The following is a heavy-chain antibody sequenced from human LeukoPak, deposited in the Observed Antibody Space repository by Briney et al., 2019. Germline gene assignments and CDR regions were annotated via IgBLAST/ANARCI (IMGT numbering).Heavy chain of an antibody. CDR1: GYSISSGHY. CDR2: GYHTGTT. CDR3: ARHSIAGYYYYLDV. J-gene: IGHJ6*03. V-gene: IGHV4-38-2*01. D-gene: IGHD2/OR15-2a*01. Sequence: SETLSLTCAVSGYSISSGHYWGWIRQPPGKGLEWIGSGYHTGTTYYNPSLESRAIISVDMSKNQISLKVTSVTAADTAVYHCARHSIAGYYYYLDVWGKGTTVTVSS.